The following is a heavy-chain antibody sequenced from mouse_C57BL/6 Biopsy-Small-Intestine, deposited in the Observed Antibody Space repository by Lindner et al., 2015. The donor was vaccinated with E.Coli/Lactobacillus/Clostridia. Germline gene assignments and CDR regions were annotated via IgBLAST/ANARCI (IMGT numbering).Heavy chain of an antibody. CDR3: ARSGEGYFDY. CDR2: INPGSGGT. V-gene: IGHV1-54*01. J-gene: IGHJ2*01. Sequence: VQLQESGGEVIRPGTSVKVSCKASGYASTNYLIEWIKQRPGQGLEWIGVINPGSGGTDYNEKFKGKATLTADKSSSKAYMQLSSLTSEDSAVYFCARSGEGYFDYWGLGTTLTVAS. CDR1: GYASTNYL.